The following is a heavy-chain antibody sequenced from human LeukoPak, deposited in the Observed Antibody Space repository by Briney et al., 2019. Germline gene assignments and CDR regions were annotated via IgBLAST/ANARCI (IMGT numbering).Heavy chain of an antibody. Sequence: SETLSLTCAVYGGSFSGYYWSWIRQPPGKGLEWIGEINHSGSTNYNPSLKSRVTISVDTPKNQLSLKLSSVTAADTAVYYCAGARDYSSGWYWARYYFDYWGQGTLVTVSS. CDR1: GGSFSGYY. V-gene: IGHV4-34*01. J-gene: IGHJ4*02. D-gene: IGHD6-19*01. CDR3: AGARDYSSGWYWARYYFDY. CDR2: INHSGST.